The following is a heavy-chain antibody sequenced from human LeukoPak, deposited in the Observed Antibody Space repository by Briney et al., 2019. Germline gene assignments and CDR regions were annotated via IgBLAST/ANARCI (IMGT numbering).Heavy chain of an antibody. V-gene: IGHV1-69*06. CDR2: IIPIFGTT. J-gene: IGHJ6*03. CDR1: GAAFTSNA. D-gene: IGHD5-18*01. CDR3: ARGRYSSGFGGNYYYYYMDV. Sequence: SVTLSLNCSGAAFTSNANCWVRQGPGPGLELEGGIIPIFGTTNYAQKFQGRVTITADKSTSTAYMQLSSLRSEDTAVYYCARGRYSSGFGGNYYYYYMDVWGKGTTVTVSS.